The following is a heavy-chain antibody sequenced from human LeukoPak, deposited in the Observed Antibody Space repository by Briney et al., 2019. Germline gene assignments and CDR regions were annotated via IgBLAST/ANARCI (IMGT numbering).Heavy chain of an antibody. D-gene: IGHD2-15*01. CDR1: GGTFSSYA. CDR2: IIPIFGTA. CDR3: AGEGYCSGGSCYPGAFDI. Sequence: SVKVSCKASGGTFSSYAISWVRQAPGQGLEWMGRIIPIFGTANYAQKFQGRVTITTDESTSTAYMELSSLRSEDTAVYYCAGEGYCSGGSCYPGAFDIWGQGTMVTVSS. V-gene: IGHV1-69*05. J-gene: IGHJ3*02.